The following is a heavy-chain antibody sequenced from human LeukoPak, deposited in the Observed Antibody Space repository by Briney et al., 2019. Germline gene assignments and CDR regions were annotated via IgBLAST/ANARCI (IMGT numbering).Heavy chain of an antibody. V-gene: IGHV4-39*01. CDR1: GGSISSSSYY. CDR2: VYYSGST. CDR3: ARLRGIVVVPAALDYFDY. J-gene: IGHJ4*02. D-gene: IGHD2-2*01. Sequence: SETLSLTCTVSGGSISSSSYYWGWIRQPPGKGLEWIGSVYYSGSTYYSPSLKSRVTISVDTSKNQFSLKLSSVTAADTAVYYCARLRGIVVVPAALDYFDYWGQGTLVTVSS.